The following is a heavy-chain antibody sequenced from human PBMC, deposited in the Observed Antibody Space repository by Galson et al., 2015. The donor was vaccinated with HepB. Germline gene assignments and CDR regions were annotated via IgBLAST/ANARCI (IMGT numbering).Heavy chain of an antibody. D-gene: IGHD6-6*01. CDR1: GFSVSNYG. V-gene: IGHV3-33*03. J-gene: IGHJ4*02. Sequence: SLRLSCAASGFSVSNYGMHWVRQAPGKGLEWVAVMWSDGISKYYGDSVKGRFTISRDKSKNTLFLQMNSLRVEDTAVYYCAKDAMNSSYYFVHRGQGTLVTVSS. CDR2: MWSDGISK. CDR3: AKDAMNSSYYFVH.